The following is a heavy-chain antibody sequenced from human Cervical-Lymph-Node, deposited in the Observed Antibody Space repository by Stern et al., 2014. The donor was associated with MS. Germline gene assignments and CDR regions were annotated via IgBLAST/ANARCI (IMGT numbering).Heavy chain of an antibody. V-gene: IGHV3-30*18. CDR2: ISYDGSNK. CDR3: AKGGWELPNYYYGMDV. CDR1: GFTFSSYG. J-gene: IGHJ6*02. D-gene: IGHD1-26*01. Sequence: VQLEESGGGVVQPGRSLRLSCAASGFTFSSYGMHWVRQAPGKGLEWVAVISYDGSNKYYADSVKGRFTISRDNSKNTLYLQMNSLRAEDTAVYYCAKGGWELPNYYYGMDVWGQGTTVTVSS.